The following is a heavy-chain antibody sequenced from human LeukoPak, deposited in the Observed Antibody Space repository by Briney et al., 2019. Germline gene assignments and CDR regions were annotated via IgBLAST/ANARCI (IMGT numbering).Heavy chain of an antibody. Sequence: GATVKVSCKTSGYTFTGQYLHWVRQAPGQGLEWMGGIIPIFGTANYAQKFQGRVTITADESTSTAYMELSSLRSEDTAVYYCAGNANYVWGSYRQEPYYYYGMDVWGQGTTVTVSS. CDR2: IIPIFGTA. J-gene: IGHJ6*02. D-gene: IGHD3-16*02. CDR1: GYTFTGQY. CDR3: AGNANYVWGSYRQEPYYYYGMDV. V-gene: IGHV1-69*13.